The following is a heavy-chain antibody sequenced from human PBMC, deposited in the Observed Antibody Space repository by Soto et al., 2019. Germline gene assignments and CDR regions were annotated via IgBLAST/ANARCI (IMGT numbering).Heavy chain of an antibody. D-gene: IGHD2-21*01. J-gene: IGHJ6*02. CDR1: GFTFSSYA. Sequence: EVQLLESGGGLVQPGGSLRLSCAASGFTFSSYAMSWVRQAPGKGLEWVSAISGSGGSTYYADSVKGRFTISRDNSKSSLFLQMNSLRAEDTAVYYCARDIRSYYYGMDVWGQGTTVTVSS. CDR3: ARDIRSYYYGMDV. CDR2: ISGSGGST. V-gene: IGHV3-23*01.